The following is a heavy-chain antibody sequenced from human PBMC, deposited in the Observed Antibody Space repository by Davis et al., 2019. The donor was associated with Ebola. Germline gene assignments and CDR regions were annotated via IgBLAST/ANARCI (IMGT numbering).Heavy chain of an antibody. V-gene: IGHV3-48*04. CDR2: ISGRGTTI. D-gene: IGHD2/OR15-2a*01. J-gene: IGHJ4*02. CDR1: GFTLKKYG. CDR3: ARHGRLYYFDY. Sequence: PGGSLRLSCATSGFTLKKYGMSWVCQAPGKGLEWVSYISGRGTTIYYADSVKGRFTISRDNAKSSLYLQVNSLRVEDTAVYYCARHGRLYYFDYWGQGTLVTVSS.